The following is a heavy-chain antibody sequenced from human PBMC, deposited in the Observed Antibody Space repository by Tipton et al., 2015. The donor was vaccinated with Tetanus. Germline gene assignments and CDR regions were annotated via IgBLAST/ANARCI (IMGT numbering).Heavy chain of an antibody. J-gene: IGHJ3*02. CDR1: GASISSYY. CDR3: ARWGDASGSTNLYAFDI. Sequence: GLVKPSETLSLICTVPGASISSYYWNWIRQVPGKGLEWIGYTHHSGNTNYNPSLSGRVTTSVDTSKNQFSLKMSSVTAADTAVYYCARWGDASGSTNLYAFDIWGQGTMVSVSS. V-gene: IGHV4-59*01. D-gene: IGHD3-10*01. CDR2: THHSGNT.